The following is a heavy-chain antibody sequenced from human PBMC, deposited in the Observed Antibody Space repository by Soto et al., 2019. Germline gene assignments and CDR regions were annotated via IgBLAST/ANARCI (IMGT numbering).Heavy chain of an antibody. Sequence: QVQLVESGGGVAQPGRSLRLSCAASGFTFLTYGVHWVRQAPGKGLEWVAVMSYDGSNQYYADSVKGRFTISRDSSKNTHYQQMNSLRAEDTAVYYCARSRSAYYFIDGLDIWGQGTMVTVSS. CDR1: GFTFLTYG. CDR3: ARSRSAYYFIDGLDI. CDR2: MSYDGSNQ. D-gene: IGHD3-22*01. V-gene: IGHV3-30*03. J-gene: IGHJ3*02.